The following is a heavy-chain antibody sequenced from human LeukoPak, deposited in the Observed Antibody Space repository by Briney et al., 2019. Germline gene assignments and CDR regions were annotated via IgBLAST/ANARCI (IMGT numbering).Heavy chain of an antibody. D-gene: IGHD3-3*01. Sequence: PSETLSLTXTVSGGSISSYYWSWIRQPAGKGLEWIGRIYTSGSTNYNPSLKSRVTMSVDTSKNQFSLKLSSVTAADTAVYYCARDSAPFWSGYPCYYYYYMDVWGKGTTVTVSS. J-gene: IGHJ6*03. V-gene: IGHV4-4*07. CDR3: ARDSAPFWSGYPCYYYYYMDV. CDR1: GGSISSYY. CDR2: IYTSGST.